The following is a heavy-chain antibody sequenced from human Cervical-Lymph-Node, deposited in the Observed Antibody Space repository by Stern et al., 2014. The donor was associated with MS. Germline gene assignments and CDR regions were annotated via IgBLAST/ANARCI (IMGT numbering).Heavy chain of an antibody. CDR1: GYNFTNYF. CDR2: INPGDGGR. D-gene: IGHD4/OR15-4a*01. CDR3: ARTSYGANSLQLDF. Sequence: QVQLVQSGAEVTKPGASVKVSCKTSGYNFTNYFMHWVRQAPGEGLEWMGIINPGDGGRRYAHKYQGRITLTRDASTTTVYMEISSLRSDDTAVYYCARTSYGANSLQLDFWGQGTLVTVSS. V-gene: IGHV1-46*01. J-gene: IGHJ4*02.